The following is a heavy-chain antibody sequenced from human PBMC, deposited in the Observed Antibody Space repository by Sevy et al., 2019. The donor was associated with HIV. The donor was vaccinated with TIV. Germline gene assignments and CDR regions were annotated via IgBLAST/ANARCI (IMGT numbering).Heavy chain of an antibody. Sequence: GGSLRLSCAASGFSFSSYALHWVRQAPGKGLEYVSAISSNGGSTYYADSVKGRCTSSRDNSKNTLYLQMGGLRAEDMAVYYCAREGVGGYSYSLDYWGQGTLVTVSS. CDR3: AREGVGGYSYSLDY. D-gene: IGHD5-18*01. V-gene: IGHV3-64*02. CDR2: ISSNGGST. CDR1: GFSFSSYA. J-gene: IGHJ4*02.